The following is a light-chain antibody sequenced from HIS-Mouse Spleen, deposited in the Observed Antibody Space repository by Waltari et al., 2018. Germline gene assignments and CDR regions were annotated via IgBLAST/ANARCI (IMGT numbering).Light chain of an antibody. CDR2: WAT. J-gene: IGKJ2*01. CDR1: QSVLYSSNNKNY. CDR3: QQYYSTPYT. Sequence: DIVMTQSPDSLAVSLGERATINCKSSQSVLYSSNNKNYLAWYQQKPGQPTKRLIYWATTRESGVPDRFSGSGSGKDFTLTISSLQAEDVAVYYCQQYYSTPYTFGQGTKLEIK. V-gene: IGKV4-1*01.